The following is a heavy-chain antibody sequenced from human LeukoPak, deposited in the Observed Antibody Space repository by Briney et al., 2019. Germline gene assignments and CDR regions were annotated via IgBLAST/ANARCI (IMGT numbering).Heavy chain of an antibody. Sequence: SETLSLTCTISGDSTSSDRYYGGWVRQPPGKGLEWIGNIYYSGSTYYNPSLKSRVTMSVDTSKNQFFLKLNSVTAADTAVYYCARGRPYSGGYHLDYWGQGTLVTVSP. J-gene: IGHJ4*02. CDR2: IYYSGST. CDR3: ARGRPYSGGYHLDY. V-gene: IGHV4-39*01. CDR1: GDSTSSDRYY. D-gene: IGHD1-26*01.